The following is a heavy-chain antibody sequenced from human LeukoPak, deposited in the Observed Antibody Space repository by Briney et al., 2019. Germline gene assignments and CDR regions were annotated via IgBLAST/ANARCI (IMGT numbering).Heavy chain of an antibody. J-gene: IGHJ4*02. CDR3: AKDLTYYYDSSGYYY. CDR1: GFSFSSYW. CDR2: IKQDGSEK. V-gene: IGHV3-7*01. D-gene: IGHD3-22*01. Sequence: PGGSLRLSCGVSGFSFSSYWMTWVRQAPGKGLEWVANIKQDGSEKYYVDSVKGRFTISRDNAQKSLYLQMNSLRAEDTAVYYCAKDLTYYYDSSGYYYWGQGTLVTVSS.